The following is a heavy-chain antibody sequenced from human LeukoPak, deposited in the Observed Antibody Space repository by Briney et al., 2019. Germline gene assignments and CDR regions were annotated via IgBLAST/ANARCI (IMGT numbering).Heavy chain of an antibody. D-gene: IGHD1-26*01. V-gene: IGHV4-39*07. CDR2: INHSGST. Sequence: SETLSLTCTVSGGSISSSSYYWGWIRQPPGKGLEWIGEINHSGSTNYNPSLKSRVTISVDTSKKQFSLKLSSVTAADTAFYYCARYIVSYPHDAFDIWGQGTMVTVSS. CDR3: ARYIVSYPHDAFDI. J-gene: IGHJ3*02. CDR1: GGSISSSSYY.